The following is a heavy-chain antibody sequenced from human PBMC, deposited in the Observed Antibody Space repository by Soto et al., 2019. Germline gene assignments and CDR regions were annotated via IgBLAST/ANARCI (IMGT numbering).Heavy chain of an antibody. J-gene: IGHJ4*02. CDR3: ARWRIGEGGPFNGWYRVDS. CDR1: GGSITSYH. D-gene: IGHD6-19*01. V-gene: IGHV4-59*01. CDR2: TAYTGNT. Sequence: SETLSLTCVVSGGSITSYHWSWIRQFPGKGLEWIAYTAYTGNTNYNPSLKSRVTISMDTSKNQLSLKLTSMTAADTAMYYCARWRIGEGGPFNGWYRVDSWGQGTLVTVSS.